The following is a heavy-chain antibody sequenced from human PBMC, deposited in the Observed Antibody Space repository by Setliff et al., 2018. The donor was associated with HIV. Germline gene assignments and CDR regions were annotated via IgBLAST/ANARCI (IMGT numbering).Heavy chain of an antibody. CDR3: AREDSSWYGSLDY. Sequence: RGGSLRLSCAASGFMFTSYAMTWVRQAPGKGLEWVSTIRGSGDTTHYADFVKGRFTISRDNSENTLYLQMNSLRAEDMAVYYCAREDSSWYGSLDYWGQGTLVTVTS. D-gene: IGHD6-13*01. CDR1: GFMFTSYA. V-gene: IGHV3-23*01. CDR2: IRGSGDTT. J-gene: IGHJ4*02.